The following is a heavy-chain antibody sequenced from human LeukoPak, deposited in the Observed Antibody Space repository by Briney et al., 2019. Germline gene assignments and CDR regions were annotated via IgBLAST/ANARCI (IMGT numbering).Heavy chain of an antibody. CDR1: GGTCSSCA. CDR3: ARVTHTTAWEGHLNNWFDP. J-gene: IGHJ5*02. V-gene: IGHV1-69*05. CDR2: IIPIFGAA. D-gene: IGHD2/OR15-2a*01. Sequence: SVKVSFKASGGTCSSCAYSWVRQAPGQGLAWMGVIIPIFGAANYAQRFRDRVTINTEESTSTAYMELSSLRSYNNDVYYCARVTHTTAWEGHLNNWFDPWGQGTLFTVSS.